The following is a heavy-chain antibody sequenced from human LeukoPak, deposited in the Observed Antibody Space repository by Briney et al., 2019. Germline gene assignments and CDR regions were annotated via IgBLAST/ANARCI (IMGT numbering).Heavy chain of an antibody. Sequence: ASVKVSCKASGYTFTNYGISWVRQAPGQGLECMGWISAYNGNTNYAQRFQGRVTMTTDTSTSTAYMELRSLRSDDTAVYYCARDDGSGYSSPPPDYWGQGTLVTVSS. CDR2: ISAYNGNT. V-gene: IGHV1-18*01. CDR1: GYTFTNYG. D-gene: IGHD6-13*01. J-gene: IGHJ4*02. CDR3: ARDDGSGYSSPPPDY.